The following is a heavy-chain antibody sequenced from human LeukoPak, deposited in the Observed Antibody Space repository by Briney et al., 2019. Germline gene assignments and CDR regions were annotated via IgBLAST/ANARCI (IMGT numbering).Heavy chain of an antibody. D-gene: IGHD2-2*01. CDR3: AKDSVGYCSSTSCFDSAMDV. J-gene: IGHJ6*04. CDR2: ISYDGSNK. CDR1: GFTFSSYG. Sequence: GGSLRLSCAASGFTFSSYGMHWVRQAPGKGLEWVAVISYDGSNKYYADSVKGRFTISRVNSKNTLYLQMNSLRAEDTAVYYCAKDSVGYCSSTSCFDSAMDVWGKGTTVTVSS. V-gene: IGHV3-30*18.